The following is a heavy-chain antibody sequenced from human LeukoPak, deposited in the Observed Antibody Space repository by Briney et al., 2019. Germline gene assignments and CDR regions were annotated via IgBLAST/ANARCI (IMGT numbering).Heavy chain of an antibody. J-gene: IGHJ4*02. CDR3: ARGLNYYGISGYLPTGY. D-gene: IGHD3-22*01. CDR1: GFTFSSYW. CDR2: IKQDGSEK. Sequence: PGGSLRLSCAASGFTFSSYWMSWVRQAPGKGLEWVAYIKQDGSEKYYVDSVKGRFSISRDNAQGSLYLQMNSLRAEDMAVYYCARGLNYYGISGYLPTGYWGQGTLVTVSS. V-gene: IGHV3-7*01.